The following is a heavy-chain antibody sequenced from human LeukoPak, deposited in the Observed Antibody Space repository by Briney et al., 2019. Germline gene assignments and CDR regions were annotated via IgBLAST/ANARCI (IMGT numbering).Heavy chain of an antibody. CDR3: VKVAKYYYGSETYYFFEH. Sequence: GGSLRLSCAASGFTFTTYWMSWVRQLPGKGLQWVANINQDGTEKYYVDSVRGRFTISRDNAKNSLDLQMNSLRVEDTGIYYCVKVAKYYYGSETYYFFEHWGQGTPVTASS. CDR1: GFTFTTYW. CDR2: INQDGTEK. J-gene: IGHJ4*02. V-gene: IGHV3-7*01. D-gene: IGHD3-10*01.